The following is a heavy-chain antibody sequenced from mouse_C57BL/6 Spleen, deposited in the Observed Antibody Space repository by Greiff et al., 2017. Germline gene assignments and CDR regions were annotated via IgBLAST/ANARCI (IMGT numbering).Heavy chain of an antibody. CDR1: GYSFTSYY. CDR3: ARKGCEGNDDDFDY. J-gene: IGHJ2*01. V-gene: IGHV1-66*01. CDR2: IYPGSGNT. Sequence: VQLQQSGPELVKPGASVKISCKASGYSFTSYYIHWVKQRPGQGLEWIGWIYPGSGNTKYNEKFKGKATLTADTSSSTAYMKLSSLTCENSAVYYCARKGCEGNDDDFDYWGQGTTLTVSS. D-gene: IGHD2-1*01.